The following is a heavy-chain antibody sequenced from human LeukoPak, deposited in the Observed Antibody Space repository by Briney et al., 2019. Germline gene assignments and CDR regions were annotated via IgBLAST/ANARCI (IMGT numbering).Heavy chain of an antibody. V-gene: IGHV4-39*02. CDR2: VSYTGGT. Sequence: SETLSLTCTVSGGSVSSSGYYWGWIRQPPGKGLEWIGSVSYTGGTYYNPSLKSRVTISVDTSKNHFSLRLSSVTAADTAVYYCAGKTHWYFALWGRGTLVTVSS. CDR3: AGKTHWYFAL. CDR1: GGSVSSSGYY. J-gene: IGHJ2*01.